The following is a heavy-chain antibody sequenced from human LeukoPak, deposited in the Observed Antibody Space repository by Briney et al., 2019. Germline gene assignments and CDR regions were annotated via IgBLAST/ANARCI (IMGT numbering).Heavy chain of an antibody. J-gene: IGHJ3*02. CDR3: ARDREGGAFDI. Sequence: RASVKVSCKASGYTFTGYYIHWVRQAPGQGLEWMGWINPNSGGTNYAQKFQGRVTMTRDTSISTPYMELSRLRSDDTAVYYCARDREGGAFDIWGQGTMVTVSS. CDR2: INPNSGGT. D-gene: IGHD1-26*01. V-gene: IGHV1-2*02. CDR1: GYTFTGYY.